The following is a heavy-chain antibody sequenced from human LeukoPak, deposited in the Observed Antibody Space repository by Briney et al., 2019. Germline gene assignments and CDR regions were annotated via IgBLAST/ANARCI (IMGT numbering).Heavy chain of an antibody. CDR3: AKATPQRRTDTSGWYSNWFDP. V-gene: IGHV4-39*07. J-gene: IGHJ5*02. D-gene: IGHD6-19*01. CDR1: GGSISSNNYY. CDR2: IYYSGTT. Sequence: SETLSLTCTVSGGSISSNNYYWGWIRQPPGKGLEWIGSIYYSGTTFYRPSLKTRVTISLDTSKNQFSPKLSSVTAADTAVYYCAKATPQRRTDTSGWYSNWFDPWGQGTLVTVSS.